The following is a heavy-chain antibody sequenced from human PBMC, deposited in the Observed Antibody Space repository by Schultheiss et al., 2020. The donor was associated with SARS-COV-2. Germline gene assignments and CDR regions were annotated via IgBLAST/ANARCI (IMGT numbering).Heavy chain of an antibody. J-gene: IGHJ6*02. V-gene: IGHV4-4*08. Sequence: SETLSLTCAVYGGSFSGYYWSWIRQPPGKGLEWIGYIYYSGSTNYNPSLKSRVTISVDTSKNQFSLKVSSVTAADTAVYYCARELISDDYRTYYYGMDVWGQGTTVTVSS. CDR3: ARELISDDYRTYYYGMDV. CDR2: IYYSGST. D-gene: IGHD4-11*01. CDR1: GGSFSGYY.